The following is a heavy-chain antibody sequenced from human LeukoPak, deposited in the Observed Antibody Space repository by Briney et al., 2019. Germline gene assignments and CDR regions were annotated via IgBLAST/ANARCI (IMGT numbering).Heavy chain of an antibody. V-gene: IGHV4-59*08. CDR2: IYYSGST. J-gene: IGHJ6*02. D-gene: IGHD3-22*01. Sequence: SETLSLTCTVSGGSISSYYWSWIRQPPGKGLEWIGYIYYSGSTNYNPSLKSRVTISVDTSKNQFSLKLSSATAADTAVYYCARHPYYYDSSGYYRGYYYGMDVWGQGTTVTVSS. CDR1: GGSISSYY. CDR3: ARHPYYYDSSGYYRGYYYGMDV.